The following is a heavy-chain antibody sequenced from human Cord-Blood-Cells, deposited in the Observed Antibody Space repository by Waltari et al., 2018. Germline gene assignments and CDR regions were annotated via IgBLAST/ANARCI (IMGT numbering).Heavy chain of an antibody. CDR1: GGSFSGYY. J-gene: IGHJ4*02. CDR2: INHSGST. CDR3: ARASGYDFYFDY. V-gene: IGHV4-34*01. D-gene: IGHD5-12*01. Sequence: QVQLQQWGAGLLKPSETLSLTCAVYGGSFSGYYWSWIRQPPGKGLEWIGEINHSGSTNYNPSLKSRVTISVDTSKNQFSLKLSSVTTADTAVYYCARASGYDFYFDYWGQGTLVTVSS.